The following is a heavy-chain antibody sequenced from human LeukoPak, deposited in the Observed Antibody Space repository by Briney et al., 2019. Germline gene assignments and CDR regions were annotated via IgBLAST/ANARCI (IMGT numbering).Heavy chain of an antibody. CDR1: GGTFSSYA. CDR2: IIPIFGTA. CDR3: ARGAFAGDDYVWGSYRYTFDY. Sequence: ASVKVSCKASGGTFSSYAISWVRQAPGQGLEWMGGIIPIFGTANYAQKFQGRVTITADESTSTAYMELSSLRSEDTAVYYCARGAFAGDDYVWGSYRYTFDYWGQGTLVTVSS. D-gene: IGHD3-16*02. J-gene: IGHJ4*02. V-gene: IGHV1-69*13.